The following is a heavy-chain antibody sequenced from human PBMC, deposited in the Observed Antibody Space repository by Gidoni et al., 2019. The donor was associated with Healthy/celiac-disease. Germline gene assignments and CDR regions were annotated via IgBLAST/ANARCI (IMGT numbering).Heavy chain of an antibody. CDR2: ICYDGSNK. D-gene: IGHD1-7*01. CDR1: GFTFRSYG. Sequence: QVQLVESGGGVVQPGRSLSLSCAASGFTFRSYGMHWVRQAPGKGLDGVAVICYDGSNKYNADSVKGRFTISRDNSKNTLYLQMNSLRAEDTAVYYWAIEYNWNYGVGFDYWGQGTLVTVSS. V-gene: IGHV3-33*01. CDR3: AIEYNWNYGVGFDY. J-gene: IGHJ4*02.